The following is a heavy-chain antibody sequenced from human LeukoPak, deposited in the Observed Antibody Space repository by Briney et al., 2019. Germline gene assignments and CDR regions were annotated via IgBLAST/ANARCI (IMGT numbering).Heavy chain of an antibody. Sequence: GGSLRLSCAASGFTFSTYTMNWVRQAPGKGLEWVSSISSRSSYIYYADSVKGRFTISRDNAKNSLYLQMNSLRTEDTAVYYCAKGPVVRGVTVILKTREKGALDYWGQGTLVTVSS. CDR2: ISSRSSYI. CDR1: GFTFSTYT. CDR3: AKGPVVRGVTVILKTREKGALDY. J-gene: IGHJ4*02. D-gene: IGHD3-10*01. V-gene: IGHV3-21*01.